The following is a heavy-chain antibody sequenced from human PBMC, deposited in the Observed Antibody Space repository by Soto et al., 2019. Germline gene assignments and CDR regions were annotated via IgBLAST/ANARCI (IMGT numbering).Heavy chain of an antibody. CDR1: GYTFTSYY. D-gene: IGHD3-3*01. CDR3: ARVSLRKGITIFGVVNNYYYGMDV. J-gene: IGHJ6*02. Sequence: GASVKVSCKASGYTFTSYYMHWVRQAPGQGLEWMGIINPSGGSTSYAQKFQGRVTMTRDTSTSTVYMELSSLRSEDTDVYYCARVSLRKGITIFGVVNNYYYGMDVWGHGTTVTVCS. V-gene: IGHV1-46*01. CDR2: INPSGGST.